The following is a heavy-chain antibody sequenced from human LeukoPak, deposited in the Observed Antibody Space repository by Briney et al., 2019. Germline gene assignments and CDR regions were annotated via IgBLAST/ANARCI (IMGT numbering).Heavy chain of an antibody. Sequence: SETLSLTCTVSGGSISSYYWSWIRQPPGEGLEWIGYIYYSGGTNYNPSLKSRVTISVDTSKNQFSLKLSSVTAADTAVYYCARGSSSWGYYYYGMDVWGQGTTVTVSS. V-gene: IGHV4-59*01. CDR3: ARGSSSWGYYYYGMDV. J-gene: IGHJ6*02. CDR1: GGSISSYY. CDR2: IYYSGGT. D-gene: IGHD6-6*01.